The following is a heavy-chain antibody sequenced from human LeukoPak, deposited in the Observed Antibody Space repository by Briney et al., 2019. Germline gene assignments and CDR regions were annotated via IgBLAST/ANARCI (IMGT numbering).Heavy chain of an antibody. V-gene: IGHV7-4-1*02. CDR3: AREKLPERGQIGPYDY. D-gene: IGHD1-1*01. CDR2: INPKTGNP. J-gene: IGHJ4*02. Sequence: ASVKVSCKASGYTFTGHYIHWVRQAPGQGLEWMGWINPKTGNPTYAQGFTGRFVFSLDTSVSTAYLQISSLKAEDTAVYYCAREKLPERGQIGPYDYWGQGTLVTVSS. CDR1: GYTFTGHY.